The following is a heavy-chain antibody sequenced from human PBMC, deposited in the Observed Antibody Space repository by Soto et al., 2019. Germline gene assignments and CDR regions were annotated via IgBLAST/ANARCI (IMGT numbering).Heavy chain of an antibody. J-gene: IGHJ6*02. V-gene: IGHV3-33*01. CDR3: ARDYVRGFQLVRHYYYYGMDV. CDR2: IWYDGSNK. D-gene: IGHD6-6*01. CDR1: GFTFSSYG. Sequence: GGSLRLSCAASGFTFSSYGMHWVRQAPGKGLEWVAVIWYDGSNKYYADSVKGRFTISRDNSKNTLYLQMNSLRAEDTAVYYCARDYVRGFQLVRHYYYYGMDVWGQGTTVTVSS.